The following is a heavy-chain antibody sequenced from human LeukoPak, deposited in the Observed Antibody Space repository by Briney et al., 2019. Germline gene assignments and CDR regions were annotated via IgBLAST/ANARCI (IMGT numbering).Heavy chain of an antibody. CDR1: GGSISSYY. V-gene: IGHV4-59*08. Sequence: SETLSLTCTVSGGSISSYYWSWIRQPPWKGLEWIGYIYYSGSTNYNPSLKSRVTISVDTSKNQFSLKLSSVTAADTAVYYCARDGRGYDLYNWFDPWGQGTLVTVSS. CDR2: IYYSGST. CDR3: ARDGRGYDLYNWFDP. J-gene: IGHJ5*02. D-gene: IGHD3-22*01.